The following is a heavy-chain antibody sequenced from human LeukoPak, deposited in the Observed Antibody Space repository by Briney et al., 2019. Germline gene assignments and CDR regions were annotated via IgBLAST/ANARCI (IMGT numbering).Heavy chain of an antibody. CDR3: TRPMVRGVIESD. J-gene: IGHJ4*02. CDR2: IRSKAYGGTT. CDR1: GFTFGDYA. V-gene: IGHV3-49*04. D-gene: IGHD3-10*01. Sequence: PGGSLRLSCTASGFTFGDYAMSWVRQAPGKGLEWVGFIRSKAYGGTTDYAASVKGRFTISRDDSKSIAYLQMNSLKTEDTAVYYCTRPMVRGVIESDWGQGTLVTVSS.